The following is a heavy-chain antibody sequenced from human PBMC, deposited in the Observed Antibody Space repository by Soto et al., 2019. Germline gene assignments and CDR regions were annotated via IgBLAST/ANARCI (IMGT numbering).Heavy chain of an antibody. J-gene: IGHJ4*02. V-gene: IGHV1-8*01. CDR3: ARAPRPAAIAVLDH. D-gene: IGHD6-19*01. CDR1: GYSFTSYD. CDR2: VNPNTCDT. Sequence: QVQLVQSGTEVKTSGASVKVSCNASGYSFTSYDINWLRQATGQGPEWMGWVNPNTCDTVLAQRFQARVTLSSDTSINTAYVEVSSLRPDDTAIYFCARAPRPAAIAVLDHWGQGTLVAVSS.